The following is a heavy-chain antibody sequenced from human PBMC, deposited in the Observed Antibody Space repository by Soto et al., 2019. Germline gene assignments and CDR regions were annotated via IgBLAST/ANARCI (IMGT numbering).Heavy chain of an antibody. V-gene: IGHV4-30-2*01. D-gene: IGHD3-16*02. CDR1: GGSISSGGYS. CDR3: ARVEFGGVIVTGFDY. Sequence: SETLSLTCAVSGGSISSGGYSWSWIRQPPGKGLEWIGYIYHSGSTYYNPSLKSRVTISVDRSKNQFSLKLSSVTAADTAVYYCARVEFGGVIVTGFDYWGQGTLVTVSS. J-gene: IGHJ4*02. CDR2: IYHSGST.